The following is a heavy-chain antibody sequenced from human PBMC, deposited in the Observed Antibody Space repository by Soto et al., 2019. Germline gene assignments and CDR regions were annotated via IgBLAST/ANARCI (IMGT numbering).Heavy chain of an antibody. Sequence: PGGSLRLSCAASGFTFSSYAMTWVRQAPGKGPEWVSVITGGGDSTYYAGSVKGRFTISRDNSKNMVYLQLNSLRAEDTAIYYCAKGVGIAAHKALDYWGQGTLVTVSS. CDR1: GFTFSSYA. CDR2: ITGGGDST. J-gene: IGHJ4*02. CDR3: AKGVGIAAHKALDY. D-gene: IGHD6-13*01. V-gene: IGHV3-23*01.